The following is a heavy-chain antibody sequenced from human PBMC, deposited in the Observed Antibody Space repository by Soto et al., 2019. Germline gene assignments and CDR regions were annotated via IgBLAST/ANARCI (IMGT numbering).Heavy chain of an antibody. J-gene: IGHJ4*02. CDR1: GFSFSDAW. V-gene: IGHV3-15*01. CDR2: IKSKSDGETT. D-gene: IGHD3-16*01. CDR3: ITQGGGDDIYFDY. Sequence: EVQLVESGGGLVQPGGSLRLSCAASGFSFSDAWMIWVRQAPGKGLQWVGRIKSKSDGETTDYAAPVKGRFAISRDDSKKTVYLRMNSLKTEDTATYFCITQGGGDDIYFDYWGQGTLVAVSS.